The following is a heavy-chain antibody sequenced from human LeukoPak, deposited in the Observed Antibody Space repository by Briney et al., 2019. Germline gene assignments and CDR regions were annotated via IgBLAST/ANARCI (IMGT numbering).Heavy chain of an antibody. Sequence: PSETLSLTCTVSGGSISSYYWSWIRQPAGKGLEWIGRIYTSGSTNYNPSLKSRVTMSVDTSKNQFSLKLSSVTAADTAVYYCARDTWGSGSHPLDYWGQGTLVTVSS. CDR2: IYTSGST. V-gene: IGHV4-4*07. CDR3: ARDTWGSGSHPLDY. D-gene: IGHD3-10*01. CDR1: GGSISSYY. J-gene: IGHJ4*02.